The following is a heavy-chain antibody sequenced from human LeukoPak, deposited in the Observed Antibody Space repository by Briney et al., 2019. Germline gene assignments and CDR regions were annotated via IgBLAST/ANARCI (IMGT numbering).Heavy chain of an antibody. D-gene: IGHD3-22*01. CDR3: ARAHYYYYDSSGYYYFDY. Sequence: GGSLRLSCAASGFTFSSYWMSWVRQAPGKGLEWVANIKQDGSEKYYVDSVKGRFTISRDNDKNSLYLQMNSLRADDTAVYYCARAHYYYYDSSGYYYFDYWGQGTLVTVSS. J-gene: IGHJ4*02. CDR1: GFTFSSYW. V-gene: IGHV3-7*01. CDR2: IKQDGSEK.